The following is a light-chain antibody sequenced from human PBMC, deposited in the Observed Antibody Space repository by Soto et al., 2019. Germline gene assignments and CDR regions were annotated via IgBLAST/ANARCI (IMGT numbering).Light chain of an antibody. Sequence: QSALTQPPSVSGAPGQRVTISCTGSSSNIGAGYDVHWYQQLPGTAPKLLIYGNSNRPSGVPDRFSGSKSGTSASLAITGLQAEDEADYYCQSHDSSLSGSKVFGTGTKVTVL. V-gene: IGLV1-40*01. CDR2: GNS. J-gene: IGLJ1*01. CDR1: SSNIGAGYD. CDR3: QSHDSSLSGSKV.